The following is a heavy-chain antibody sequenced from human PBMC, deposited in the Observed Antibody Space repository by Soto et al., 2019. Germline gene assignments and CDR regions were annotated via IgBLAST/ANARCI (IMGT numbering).Heavy chain of an antibody. Sequence: QVQLVESGGGVVQPGRSLRLSCAASGFTFSSYGMHWVRQAPGKGLEWVAVIWYDGSNKYYADSVKGRFTICRDNSKNTLYLQMNSLRAEDTAVYYCARDCNSSGYYYYYYGMDVWGQGTTVTVSS. CDR2: IWYDGSNK. J-gene: IGHJ6*02. CDR1: GFTFSSYG. D-gene: IGHD3-22*01. CDR3: ARDCNSSGYYYYYYGMDV. V-gene: IGHV3-33*01.